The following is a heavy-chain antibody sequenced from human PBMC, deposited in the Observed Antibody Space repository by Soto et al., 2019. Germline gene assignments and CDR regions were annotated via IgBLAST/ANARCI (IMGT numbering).Heavy chain of an antibody. Sequence: QVQLQESGPGLVKPSGTLSLTCAVSGGSISSNNWWSWVRQPPGKGLEWIGEISHSGSTNYNPSLKRRVTISVDKSKNQYPLKLSSVTAADTAGYYCARDRYYAIEGLDVWGQGTTVTVSS. D-gene: IGHD2-2*01. CDR3: ARDRYYAIEGLDV. CDR1: GGSISSNNW. V-gene: IGHV4-4*02. CDR2: ISHSGST. J-gene: IGHJ6*02.